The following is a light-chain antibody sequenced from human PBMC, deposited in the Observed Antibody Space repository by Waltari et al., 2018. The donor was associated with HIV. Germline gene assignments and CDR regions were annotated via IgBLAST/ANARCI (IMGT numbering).Light chain of an antibody. CDR1: SLELYY. Sequence: SSKLTQDPAVSVALGQTVRITCQGDSLELYYASWFQQKPGQAPLLVIYGKNNRPSGIPDRFSGSFSGNTSSLTITGAQAEDEADYYCNSRDSSGTHPVLFGGGTRLSVL. V-gene: IGLV3-19*01. CDR3: NSRDSSGTHPVL. J-gene: IGLJ2*01. CDR2: GKN.